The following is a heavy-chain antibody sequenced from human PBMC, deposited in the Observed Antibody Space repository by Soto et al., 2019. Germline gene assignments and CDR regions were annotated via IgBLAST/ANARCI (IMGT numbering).Heavy chain of an antibody. CDR2: IDPSDSYT. D-gene: IGHD5-18*01. J-gene: IGHJ6*02. CDR1: GYSFTRYW. CDR3: ARTSMQSRGYSYGHGGMDV. V-gene: IGHV5-10-1*01. Sequence: PGESLKISCKGSGYSFTRYWISWVRQMPGKGLEWMGRIDPSDSYTNYSPSFQGHVTISADKSISTAYLQWSSLKASDTAMYYCARTSMQSRGYSYGHGGMDVWGQGTTVTVSS.